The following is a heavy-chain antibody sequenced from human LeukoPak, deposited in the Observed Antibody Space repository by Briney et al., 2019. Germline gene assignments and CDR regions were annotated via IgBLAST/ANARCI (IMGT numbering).Heavy chain of an antibody. V-gene: IGHV3-23*01. D-gene: IGHD3-9*01. Sequence: GGSLRLSCAASGFTFNTYAMSWVRQAPGKGLEWVSAVSGSGGNTYYADSVKGRFTISRDNSRNTLYLQMNSLRAEDTAVYYCARGTLAGYFLGFWGQGTLVTVSS. CDR2: VSGSGGNT. CDR1: GFTFNTYA. CDR3: ARGTLAGYFLGF. J-gene: IGHJ4*02.